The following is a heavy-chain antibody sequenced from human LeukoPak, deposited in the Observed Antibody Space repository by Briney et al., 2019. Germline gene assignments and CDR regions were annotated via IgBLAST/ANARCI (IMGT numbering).Heavy chain of an antibody. D-gene: IGHD6-13*01. Sequence: PSETLSPTCTVSGYSISSGYYWGWIRQPPGKGLEWIGSIYHSGSTYYNPSLKSRVTISVDTSKNQFSLKLSSVTAADTAVYYCARDPSAAGPPFDYWGQGTLVTVSS. J-gene: IGHJ4*02. V-gene: IGHV4-38-2*02. CDR3: ARDPSAAGPPFDY. CDR1: GYSISSGYY. CDR2: IYHSGST.